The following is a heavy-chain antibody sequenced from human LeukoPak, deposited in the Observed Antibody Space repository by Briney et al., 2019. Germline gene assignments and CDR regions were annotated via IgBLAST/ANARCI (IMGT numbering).Heavy chain of an antibody. V-gene: IGHV3-9*01. CDR3: TRVTSWRTGFDY. J-gene: IGHJ4*02. CDR2: ITWNSDDM. D-gene: IGHD1-1*01. CDR1: GFSFEACG. Sequence: GGSLRLSCAASGFSFEACGMYWVRQAPGKGLEWVSGITWNSDDMAYADSVKGRFTISRDNAKNCRYLQMNSLTVEDTALYYCTRVTSWRTGFDYWGQGTLVTVSS.